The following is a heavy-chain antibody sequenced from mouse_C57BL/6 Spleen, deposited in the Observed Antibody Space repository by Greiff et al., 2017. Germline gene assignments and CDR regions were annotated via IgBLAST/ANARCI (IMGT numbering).Heavy chain of an antibody. CDR3: ARWYRTGTFDY. J-gene: IGHJ2*01. D-gene: IGHD4-1*01. V-gene: IGHV1-55*01. Sequence: QVHVKQPGAELVKPGASVKMSCKASGYTFTSYWITWVKQRPGQGLEWIGDIYPGSGSTNYNEKFKSKATLTVDTSSSTAYMQLSSLTSEDSAVYYCARWYRTGTFDYWGQGTTLTVSS. CDR1: GYTFTSYW. CDR2: IYPGSGST.